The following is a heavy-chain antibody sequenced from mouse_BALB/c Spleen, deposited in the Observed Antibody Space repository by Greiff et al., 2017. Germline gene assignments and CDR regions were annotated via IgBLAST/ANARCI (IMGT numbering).Heavy chain of an antibody. CDR3: ARSNDYDLDY. D-gene: IGHD2-4*01. CDR1: GYTFTSYW. J-gene: IGHJ4*01. Sequence: QVQLKQSGAELAKPGASVKMSCKASGYTFTSYWMHWVKQRPGQGLEWIGYINPSTGYTEYNQKFKDKATLTADKSSSTAYMQLSSLTSEDSAVYYCARSNDYDLDYWGQGTSVTVSS. CDR2: INPSTGYT. V-gene: IGHV1-7*01.